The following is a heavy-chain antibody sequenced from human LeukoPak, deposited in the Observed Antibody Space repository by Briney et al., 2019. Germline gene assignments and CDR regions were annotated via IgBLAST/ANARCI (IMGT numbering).Heavy chain of an antibody. CDR3: ARSLGNIPYYFDY. CDR2: IIPIFGTA. CDR1: GGTFSSYA. D-gene: IGHD1/OR15-1a*01. V-gene: IGHV1-69*06. Sequence: ASVKVSCKASGGTFSSYAISWVRQAPGQGLEWMGGIIPIFGTANYAQKFRGRVTITADKSTSTAYMELSSLRSEDTAVYYCARSLGNIPYYFDYWGQGTLVTVSS. J-gene: IGHJ4*02.